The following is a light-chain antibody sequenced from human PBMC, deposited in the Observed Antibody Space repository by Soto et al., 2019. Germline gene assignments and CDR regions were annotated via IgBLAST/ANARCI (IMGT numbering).Light chain of an antibody. CDR3: SSYTSRSTLV. J-gene: IGLJ2*01. Sequence: QSALTQPASVSGSPGQSITISCTGTSSDVGGYNYVSWYQQFPGKAPKLIISEVSHRPSGVSNRFSGSKSGNTASLSISGLQTDDEADYYGSSYTSRSTLVFGGGTKLTVL. CDR2: EVS. CDR1: SSDVGGYNY. V-gene: IGLV2-14*01.